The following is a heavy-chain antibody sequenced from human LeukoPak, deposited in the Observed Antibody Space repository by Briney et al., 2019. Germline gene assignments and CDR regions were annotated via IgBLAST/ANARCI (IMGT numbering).Heavy chain of an antibody. CDR1: GFTFSSYW. Sequence: GGSRRLSCAASGFTFSSYWISWVRHAPGKGLEWVANINQDGSEKYYVDSVKGRFTISRDNAKNSLYLQMNSLRAEDTAVYYCAHFWSGYFGYWGQGTLVTVSS. J-gene: IGHJ4*02. CDR3: AHFWSGYFGY. D-gene: IGHD3-3*02. CDR2: INQDGSEK. V-gene: IGHV3-7*01.